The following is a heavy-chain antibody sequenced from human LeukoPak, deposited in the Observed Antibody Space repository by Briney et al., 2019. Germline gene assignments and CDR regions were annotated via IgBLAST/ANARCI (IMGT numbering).Heavy chain of an antibody. V-gene: IGHV3-30-3*01. Sequence: GRSLRLSCAASGFTFSSYAMHWVRQAPGKGLGWVAVISYDGSNKYYADSVKGRFTISRDNSKNTLYLQMNSLRAEDTAVYYCARARTVVTPGYFDYWGQGTLVTVSS. D-gene: IGHD4-23*01. CDR1: GFTFSSYA. CDR2: ISYDGSNK. J-gene: IGHJ4*02. CDR3: ARARTVVTPGYFDY.